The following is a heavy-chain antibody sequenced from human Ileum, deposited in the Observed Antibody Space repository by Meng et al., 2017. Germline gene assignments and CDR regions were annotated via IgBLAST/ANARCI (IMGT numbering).Heavy chain of an antibody. D-gene: IGHD1-26*01. Sequence: QVQLQQWGAGLLRPSETLSLTCGVYGGSFSAYYWTWIRQPPGKGLEWIGEIHHSATTYYSPSLMGRVSVSVDTSKNQFSLKLTSVTAADTAVYYCARSERSVYWYFDLWGRGTLVTVSS. J-gene: IGHJ2*01. CDR1: GGSFSAYY. CDR2: IHHSATT. CDR3: ARSERSVYWYFDL. V-gene: IGHV4-34*01.